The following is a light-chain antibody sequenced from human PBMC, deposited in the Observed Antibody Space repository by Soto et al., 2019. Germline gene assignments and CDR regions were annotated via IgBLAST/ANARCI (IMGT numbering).Light chain of an antibody. CDR3: QQYNTYS. J-gene: IGKJ3*01. CDR2: KAY. CDR1: QSISIW. V-gene: IGKV1-5*03. Sequence: DIPMTQSPSTLSASVGDRVTITCRASQSISIWLACYQQKPGKAPKLLIYKAYSLESGVPSRFSGSGSGTEFTLTISSLQPDDFATYYCQQYNTYSFGPGTKVDIK.